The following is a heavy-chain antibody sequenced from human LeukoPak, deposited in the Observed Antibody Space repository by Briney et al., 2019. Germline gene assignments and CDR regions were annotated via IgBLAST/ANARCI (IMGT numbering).Heavy chain of an antibody. Sequence: GRSLRLSCAASGFTFDDYAMHWVRQAPGKGLEWVSGISWNSGSIGYADSVKGRFTISRDNAKNSLYLQMNSLRAEDTALYYCAKDKAAALFDAFDIWGQGTMVTVSS. CDR2: ISWNSGSI. J-gene: IGHJ3*02. CDR3: AKDKAAALFDAFDI. V-gene: IGHV3-9*01. D-gene: IGHD6-13*01. CDR1: GFTFDDYA.